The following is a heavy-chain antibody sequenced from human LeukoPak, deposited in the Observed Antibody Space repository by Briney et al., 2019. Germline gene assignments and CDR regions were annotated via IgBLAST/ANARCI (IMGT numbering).Heavy chain of an antibody. CDR2: IYYSGST. Sequence: SETLSLTCTVSGGSISSSSYYWGWIRQPPGKGLEWIGSIYYSGSTYYNPSLKSRVTISVDTSKNQFSLKLSSVTAADTAVYYCARVYPAKYYYYYYMDVWGKGTTVTVSS. J-gene: IGHJ6*03. CDR3: ARVYPAKYYYYYYMDV. V-gene: IGHV4-39*07. CDR1: GGSISSSSYY.